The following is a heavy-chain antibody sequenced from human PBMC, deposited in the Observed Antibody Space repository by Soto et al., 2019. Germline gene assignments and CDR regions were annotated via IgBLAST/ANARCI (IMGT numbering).Heavy chain of an antibody. CDR2: IYYSGST. CDR1: GGSISSGDYY. Sequence: SETLSLTCTVSGGSISSGDYYWGWIRQPPGKGLEWIGYIYYSGSTYYNPSLKSRVTISVDTSKNQFSLKMSSVTAADTAVYYCDRERGWLRDNWFDHWGQGTLVTVSS. V-gene: IGHV4-30-4*01. D-gene: IGHD5-18*01. CDR3: DRERGWLRDNWFDH. J-gene: IGHJ5*02.